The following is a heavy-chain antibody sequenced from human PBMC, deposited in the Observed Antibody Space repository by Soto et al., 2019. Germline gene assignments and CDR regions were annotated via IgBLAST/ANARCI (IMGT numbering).Heavy chain of an antibody. CDR1: GFTFDDYT. CDR3: AKDFGPDIVATIPLYYYGMDV. Sequence: GGSLRLSCAASGFTFDDYTMHWVRQAPGKGLEWVSLISWDGGSTYYADSVKGRFTISRDNSKNSLYLQMNSLRTEDTALYYCAKDFGPDIVATIPLYYYGMDVWGQGTTVTVSS. CDR2: ISWDGGST. D-gene: IGHD5-12*01. J-gene: IGHJ6*02. V-gene: IGHV3-43*01.